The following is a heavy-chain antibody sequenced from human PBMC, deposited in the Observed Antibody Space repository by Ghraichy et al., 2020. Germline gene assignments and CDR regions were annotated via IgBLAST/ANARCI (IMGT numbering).Heavy chain of an antibody. D-gene: IGHD2-15*01. CDR3: AREYCRGGRCFFGTGGSHFDY. CDR2: IKSDGTDR. CDR1: GFALNNYW. Sequence: GGSLNISCAASGFALNNYWMHWVRQAPGKGLLWVSRIKSDGTDRTYADSVKGRFTISRDNAKNTLYLQINSLRDEDTAVYYCAREYCRGGRCFFGTGGSHFDYWGQGILVTVSA. V-gene: IGHV3-74*01. J-gene: IGHJ4*02.